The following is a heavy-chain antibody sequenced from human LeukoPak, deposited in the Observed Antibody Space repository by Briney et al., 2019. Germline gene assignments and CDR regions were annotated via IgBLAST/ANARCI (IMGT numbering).Heavy chain of an antibody. V-gene: IGHV1-8*01. J-gene: IGHJ3*02. D-gene: IGHD3-9*01. CDR1: GYTFTSYD. CDR3: ARFYDILTGYSRAGAFDI. Sequence: ASVKVSCKASGYTFTSYDINWVRQATGQGLEWMGWMNPNSGNTGYAQKFQGRVTMTRNTSISTAYMELSSLRSEDTAVYYCARFYDILTGYSRAGAFDIWGQGTMVTVSS. CDR2: MNPNSGNT.